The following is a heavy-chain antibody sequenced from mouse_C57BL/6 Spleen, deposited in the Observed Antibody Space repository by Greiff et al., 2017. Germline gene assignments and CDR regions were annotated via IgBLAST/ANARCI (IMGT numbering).Heavy chain of an antibody. CDR2: IDPGNGDT. D-gene: IGHD1-1*01. CDR1: GFNINDYY. V-gene: IGHV14-1*01. J-gene: IGHJ1*03. CDR3: TTGVYSGGSPYSYFDV. Sequence: VQLQQSGAELVRPGASVKLSCTASGFNINDYYMHWVKQRPEQGLEWIGEIDPGNGDTDYAPKFQGKATMTADPSSNTAYLQLSSLTSEYTAVYSCTTGVYSGGSPYSYFDVWGTGTLVTVSA.